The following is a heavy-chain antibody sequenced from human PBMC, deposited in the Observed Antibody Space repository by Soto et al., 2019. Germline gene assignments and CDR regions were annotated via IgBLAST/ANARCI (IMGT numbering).Heavy chain of an antibody. Sequence: QVQLVQSGAEVKKPGSSVKVSCKASGGTFSSYAISWVRQAPGQGLEWMGGIIPIFGTANYAQKFQGRVTITADESTSTAYMELSSLRSEDTAVYYCARDRIVGATSEYYGMDVWGQGTTVTVSS. V-gene: IGHV1-69*01. J-gene: IGHJ6*02. CDR1: GGTFSSYA. CDR2: IIPIFGTA. CDR3: ARDRIVGATSEYYGMDV. D-gene: IGHD1-26*01.